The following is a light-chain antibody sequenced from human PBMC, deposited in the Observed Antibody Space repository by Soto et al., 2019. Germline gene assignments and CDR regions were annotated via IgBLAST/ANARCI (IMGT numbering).Light chain of an antibody. Sequence: DIQMTQSPSSLSASVGDRVTITCRSSQNINNYLNWYQQRPGKAPRLLMYAASTLQSGVPSRFSGSGSGTDFTLAISSLQPEDFATYYCQQSYIEPWGTCGQGTKV. CDR3: QQSYIEPWGT. CDR1: QNINNY. V-gene: IGKV1-39*01. CDR2: AAS. J-gene: IGKJ1*01.